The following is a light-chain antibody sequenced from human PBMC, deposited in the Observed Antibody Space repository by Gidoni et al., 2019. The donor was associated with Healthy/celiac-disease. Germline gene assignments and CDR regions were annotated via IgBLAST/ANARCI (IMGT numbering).Light chain of an antibody. J-gene: IGLJ2*01. CDR1: SSNIGSNT. Sequence: QSVLPQPPSASGTPGQRVTISCSGSSSNIGSNTVNWYQQLPGTAPKLLIYSNTQRPSGVPDRFSGSKSGTSASLAISGLQSEDEADYYCAAWDDSLNGHVVFGGGTKLTVL. CDR3: AAWDDSLNGHVV. CDR2: SNT. V-gene: IGLV1-44*01.